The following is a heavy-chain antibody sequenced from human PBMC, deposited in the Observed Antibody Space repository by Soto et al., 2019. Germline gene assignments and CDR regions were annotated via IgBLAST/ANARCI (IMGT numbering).Heavy chain of an antibody. CDR3: ARRGWEQQLVLSNYYYYYMDV. V-gene: IGHV4-34*01. J-gene: IGHJ6*03. Sequence: QVQLQQWGAGLLKPSETLSLTCAVYGGSFSGYYWSWIRQPPGKGLEWIGEINHSGSTNYNPSLKSRVTISVDTSKNQFSLKLSSVTAADSAVYYCARRGWEQQLVLSNYYYYYMDVWGKGTTVTVSS. D-gene: IGHD6-13*01. CDR2: INHSGST. CDR1: GGSFSGYY.